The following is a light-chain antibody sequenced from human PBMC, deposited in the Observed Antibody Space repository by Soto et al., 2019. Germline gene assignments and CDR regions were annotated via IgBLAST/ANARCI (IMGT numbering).Light chain of an antibody. V-gene: IGKV3-15*01. J-gene: IGKJ2*01. CDR2: AAS. CDR3: QQYNSRPRT. CDR1: QSVSSH. Sequence: EIVMPQYPDTLSVSPGERATLSCRASQSVSSHLAWYQQKPGQAPRLLIYAASTRATGIPARFSGSGSGADFTLTISSLQSEDFAVYYCQQYNSRPRTFGQGTKLEIK.